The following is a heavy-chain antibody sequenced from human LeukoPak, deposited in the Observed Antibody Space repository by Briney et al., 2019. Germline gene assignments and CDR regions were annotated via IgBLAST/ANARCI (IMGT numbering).Heavy chain of an antibody. V-gene: IGHV3-53*01. Sequence: PGGSLRLSCAASGFTFSSYAMHWVRQAPGKGLEWVSVIYSGGSTYYADSVKGRFTISRDNSKNTLYLQMNSLRAEDTAVYYCARDYTIFGVVIPGGMDVWGQGTTVTVSS. D-gene: IGHD3-3*01. CDR3: ARDYTIFGVVIPGGMDV. J-gene: IGHJ6*02. CDR1: GFTFSSYA. CDR2: IYSGGST.